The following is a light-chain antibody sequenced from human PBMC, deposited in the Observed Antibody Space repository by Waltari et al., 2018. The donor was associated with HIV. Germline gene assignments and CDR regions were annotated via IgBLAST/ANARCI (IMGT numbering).Light chain of an antibody. CDR1: HSVSTY. CDR2: DAS. J-gene: IGKJ4*01. CDR3: QQRTNWPQNT. V-gene: IGKV3-11*01. Sequence: EIVLTQSPATLSLSPGEKAPLPCRASHSVSTYLAWYQQEPGQAPRLLICDASNRATGVPPRFSGSGSGTDFTLTISSLEPEDFAVYYCQQRTNWPQNTFGGGTKVEIK.